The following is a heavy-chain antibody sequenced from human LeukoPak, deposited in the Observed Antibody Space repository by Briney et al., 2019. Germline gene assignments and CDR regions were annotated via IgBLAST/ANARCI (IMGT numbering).Heavy chain of an antibody. CDR3: ARAPAHYYDSSDHYYVGESYFDY. Sequence: PGGSLRLSCSASGFTFSTYSMNWVRQAPGKRLEWVSSISSSSRYIYYADSVKGRFTISRDNAKNSLYLQTNSLRAEDTAVYYCARAPAHYYDSSDHYYVGESYFDYWGQGTPVTVSS. CDR1: GFTFSTYS. V-gene: IGHV3-21*01. J-gene: IGHJ4*02. CDR2: ISSSSRYI. D-gene: IGHD3-22*01.